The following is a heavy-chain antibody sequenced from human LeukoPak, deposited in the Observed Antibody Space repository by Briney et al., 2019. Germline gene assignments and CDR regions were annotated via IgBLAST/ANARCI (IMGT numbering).Heavy chain of an antibody. D-gene: IGHD1-14*01. CDR3: ARSYRNPDNQFDY. CDR2: ISSSSSYI. V-gene: IGHV3-21*01. CDR1: GFTLSNYD. J-gene: IGHJ4*02. Sequence: GVSLRLSCAASGFTLSNYDMHWVRQGTGEGLEWVSSISSSSSYIYYAGSVKGRFTISRDNAKNSLYLQMNSLRAEDTAVYYCARSYRNPDNQFDYWGQGTLVTVSS.